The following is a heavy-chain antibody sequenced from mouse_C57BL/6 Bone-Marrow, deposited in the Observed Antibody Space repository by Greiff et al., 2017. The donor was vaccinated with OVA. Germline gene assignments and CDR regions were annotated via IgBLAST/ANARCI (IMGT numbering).Heavy chain of an antibody. CDR2: IYPGDGDT. J-gene: IGHJ4*01. CDR3: ARGLRPPYAMDY. Sequence: QVHVKQSGPELVKPGASVKISCKASGYAFSSSWMNWVKQRPGKGLEWIGRIYPGDGDTNYNGKFKGKATLTADKSSSTAYMQLSSLTSEDSAVYFGARGLRPPYAMDYWGQGTSVTVSS. D-gene: IGHD2-2*01. V-gene: IGHV1-82*01. CDR1: GYAFSSSW.